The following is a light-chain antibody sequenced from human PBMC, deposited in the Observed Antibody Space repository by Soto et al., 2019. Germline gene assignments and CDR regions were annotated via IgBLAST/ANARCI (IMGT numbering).Light chain of an antibody. J-gene: IGKJ1*01. CDR1: LSVSVY. V-gene: IGKV3-20*01. CDR2: GAS. Sequence: VVLTQSPATLSLSPGERATLSCRTSLSVSVYLDWYQQKPGQAPRLLIYGASSRATGIPDRFSGSGSGTDFTLTISRLEPEDFAVYYCQQYGSSPSWTFGQGTKVDIK. CDR3: QQYGSSPSWT.